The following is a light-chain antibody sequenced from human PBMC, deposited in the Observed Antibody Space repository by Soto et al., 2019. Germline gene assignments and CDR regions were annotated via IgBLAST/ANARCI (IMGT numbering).Light chain of an antibody. V-gene: IGLV2-11*01. CDR3: CSYAGSYTYV. J-gene: IGLJ1*01. Sequence: QSVLTQPRSVSGSPEQSVTISCTGTSSDVGGYNYVSWYQQHPGKAPKLMIYDVSKWPSGVPDRFSGSKSGNTASLTISGLQAEDEADYYCCSYAGSYTYVFGTGTKLTVL. CDR2: DVS. CDR1: SSDVGGYNY.